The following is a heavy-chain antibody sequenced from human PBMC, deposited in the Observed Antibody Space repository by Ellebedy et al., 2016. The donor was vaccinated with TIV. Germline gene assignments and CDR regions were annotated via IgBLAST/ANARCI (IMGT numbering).Heavy chain of an antibody. D-gene: IGHD3-16*01. V-gene: IGHV3-21*01. J-gene: IGHJ6*02. CDR2: ISSSSSYI. Sequence: GGSLRLSCAASGFTVSSNYMSWVRQAPGKGLEWVSSISSSSSYIYYADSVKGRFTISRDNAKNSLYLQMNSLRAEDTAVYYCARDYGEVHYYGMDVWGQGTTVTVSS. CDR3: ARDYGEVHYYGMDV. CDR1: GFTVSSNY.